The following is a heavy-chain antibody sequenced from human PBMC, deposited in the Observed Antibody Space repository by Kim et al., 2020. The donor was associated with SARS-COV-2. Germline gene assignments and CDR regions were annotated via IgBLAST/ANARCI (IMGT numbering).Heavy chain of an antibody. CDR3: ARHAWVATTQGGMDV. J-gene: IGHJ6*02. D-gene: IGHD5-12*01. V-gene: IGHV4-39*01. CDR2: IYYSGST. Sequence: SETLSLTCTVSGGSISSSSYYWGWIRQPPGKGLEWIGSIYYSGSTYYNPSLKSRVTISVDTSKNQFSLKLSSVTAADTAVYYCARHAWVATTQGGMDVWGQGTTVTVSS. CDR1: GGSISSSSYY.